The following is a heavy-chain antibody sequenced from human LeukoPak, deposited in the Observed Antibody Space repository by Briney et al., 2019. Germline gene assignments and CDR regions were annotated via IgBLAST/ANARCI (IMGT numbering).Heavy chain of an antibody. J-gene: IGHJ3*02. CDR1: GFTFSIYA. D-gene: IGHD1-26*01. Sequence: PGGSLRLSCAASGFTFSIYAMSWVRQAPGRGLECVSTTSGSGDITRYADSVKGRFVVSRDNSKNTLYLQMNSLRAEDTAIYYCSKGPWDLPHAFDIWGLGTMVTVSS. V-gene: IGHV3-23*01. CDR2: TSGSGDIT. CDR3: SKGPWDLPHAFDI.